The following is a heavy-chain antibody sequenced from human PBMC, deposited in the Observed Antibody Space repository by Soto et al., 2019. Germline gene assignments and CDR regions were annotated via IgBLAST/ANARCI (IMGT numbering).Heavy chain of an antibody. CDR3: ARAGYCSSTSCWDAFDS. CDR2: INPSGGST. D-gene: IGHD2-2*01. CDR1: GYTFTSYY. J-gene: IGHJ3*02. Sequence: QVQLVQSGAEVKKPGASVKVSCKASGYTFTSYYMHWVRQAPGLGLEWMGIINPSGGSTSYAQKIQGRVYMTGHTSTSTVYMELSTLRSEDTPVYYCARAGYCSSTSCWDAFDSWGQGTMVTVSS. V-gene: IGHV1-46*03.